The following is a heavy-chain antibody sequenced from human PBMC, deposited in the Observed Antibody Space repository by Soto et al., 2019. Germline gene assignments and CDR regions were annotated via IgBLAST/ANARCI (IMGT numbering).Heavy chain of an antibody. V-gene: IGHV3-74*01. CDR1: GFTFSSYW. CDR3: ARARRITIFGVVIGDYYYYMDV. CDR2: INSDGSST. J-gene: IGHJ6*03. D-gene: IGHD3-3*01. Sequence: GGSLRLSCAASGFTFSSYWMHWVRQAPGKGLVWVSRINSDGSSTSYADSVKGRFTISRDNAKNTLYLQMNSLRAEDTAVYYCARARRITIFGVVIGDYYYYMDVWGKGTTVTVSS.